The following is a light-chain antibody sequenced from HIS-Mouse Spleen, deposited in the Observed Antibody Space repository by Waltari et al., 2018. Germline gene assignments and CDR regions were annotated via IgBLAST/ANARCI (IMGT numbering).Light chain of an antibody. V-gene: IGLV2-14*03. J-gene: IGLJ2*01. CDR3: SSYTSSSFNVV. CDR1: SSDVGGYNY. CDR2: DVS. Sequence: QSALTQPASVSGSPGQSITISCTGTSSDVGGYNYVSWYQQHPGKAPKLMIYDVSNRPSGVSNRVSGSKSGNTASLTSSWLQAEDEADYYCSSYTSSSFNVVFGGGTKLTVL.